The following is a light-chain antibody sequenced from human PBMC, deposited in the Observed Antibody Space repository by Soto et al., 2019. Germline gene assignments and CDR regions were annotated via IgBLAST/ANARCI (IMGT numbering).Light chain of an antibody. CDR1: QSVTSTY. CDR2: GAS. V-gene: IGKV3-20*01. CDR3: QQYAYPPWT. J-gene: IGKJ1*01. Sequence: DTVLTQSPGTLSLSPGERATLSCRASQSVTSTYLAWYQQKPGQAPRLLIYGASTRVTGIPDRFSGGGSGTDFTLTISRLEPEDFAVYYCQQYAYPPWTFGHGTKVEV.